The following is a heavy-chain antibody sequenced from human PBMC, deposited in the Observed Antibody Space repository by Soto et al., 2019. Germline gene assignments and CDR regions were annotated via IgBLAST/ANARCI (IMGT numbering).Heavy chain of an antibody. CDR1: GFTFSSYS. Sequence: GGSLRLSCAASGFTFSSYSMNWVRQAPGKGLEWVSSISSSSSYIYYADSVKGRFTISRDNAKNSLYLQMNSLRAEDTAVYYCARDGHYYYDSSGGFDPWGQGTLVTVSS. CDR3: ARDGHYYYDSSGGFDP. V-gene: IGHV3-21*01. D-gene: IGHD3-22*01. J-gene: IGHJ5*02. CDR2: ISSSSSYI.